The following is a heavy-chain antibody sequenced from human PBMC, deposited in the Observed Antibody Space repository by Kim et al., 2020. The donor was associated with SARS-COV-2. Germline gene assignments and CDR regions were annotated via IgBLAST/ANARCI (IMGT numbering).Heavy chain of an antibody. CDR3: AKKTDGIRGFPRY. V-gene: IGHV3-23*01. Sequence: YADSVEGRFPISRDNSKNTLYLQMNSLRAEDTAVYYCAKKTDGIRGFPRYWGQGTLVTVSS. J-gene: IGHJ4*02. D-gene: IGHD3-10*01.